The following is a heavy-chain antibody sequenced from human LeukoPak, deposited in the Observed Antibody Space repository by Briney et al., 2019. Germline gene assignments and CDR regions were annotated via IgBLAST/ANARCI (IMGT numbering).Heavy chain of an antibody. Sequence: TSETLSLTCAVYGGSFSGYYWSWIRQPPGKGLEWIGEINHSGSTDYNPSLKSRVTISVDTSKNQFSLKLSSVTAADTAVYYCASRGTGTNFDYWGQGTLVTVSS. J-gene: IGHJ4*02. CDR1: GGSFSGYY. D-gene: IGHD1-1*01. CDR2: INHSGST. CDR3: ASRGTGTNFDY. V-gene: IGHV4-34*01.